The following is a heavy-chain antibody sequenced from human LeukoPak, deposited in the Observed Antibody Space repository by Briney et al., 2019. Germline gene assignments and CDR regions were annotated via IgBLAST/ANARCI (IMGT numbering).Heavy chain of an antibody. J-gene: IGHJ4*02. CDR2: IYYSGST. CDR3: ARLYSSGWSLDY. Sequence: SQTLSLTCTVSGGSISSGDYYWSWIRQPPGKGLEWIGYIYYSGSTYYNPSLKSRVTISVDTSKNQFSLKPSSVTAADTAVYYCARLYSSGWSLDYWGQGTLVTVSS. D-gene: IGHD6-19*01. CDR1: GGSISSGDYY. V-gene: IGHV4-30-4*01.